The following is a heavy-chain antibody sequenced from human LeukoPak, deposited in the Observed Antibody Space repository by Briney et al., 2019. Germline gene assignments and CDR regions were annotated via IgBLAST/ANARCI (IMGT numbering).Heavy chain of an antibody. V-gene: IGHV4-59*08. Sequence: SETLSLTCTVSGGSISSYYWSWIRQPPGKGLEWIGYIYYSGSTSYNPSLKSRVTISVDTSKNQFSLKLSSVTAADTAVYYCARHLVGAFDIWGQGTMVTVSS. D-gene: IGHD2-15*01. CDR2: IYYSGST. CDR1: GGSISSYY. J-gene: IGHJ3*02. CDR3: ARHLVGAFDI.